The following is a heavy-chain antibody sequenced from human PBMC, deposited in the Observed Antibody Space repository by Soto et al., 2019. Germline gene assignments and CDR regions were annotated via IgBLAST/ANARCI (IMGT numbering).Heavy chain of an antibody. CDR2: IYYSGST. V-gene: IGHV4-31*03. J-gene: IGHJ3*02. Sequence: QVQLQESGPGLVKPSQTLSLTCTVSGGSISSGGYYWSWIRQHPGKGLEWIGYIYYSGSTYYNPSLQSRVTISVDTSKNQFSLKLSSVTAADTALYYCARGVGATDVGAFDIWGQGTMVTVSS. D-gene: IGHD1-26*01. CDR1: GGSISSGGYY. CDR3: ARGVGATDVGAFDI.